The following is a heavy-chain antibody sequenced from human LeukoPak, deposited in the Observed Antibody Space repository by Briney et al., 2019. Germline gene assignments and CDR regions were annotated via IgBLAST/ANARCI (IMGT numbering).Heavy chain of an antibody. Sequence: SETLSLTCTVSGGSISSYYWSWIRQPPGKGLEWIGEINHSGSTNYNPSLKSRVTISVDTSKNQFSLKLSSVTAADTAVYYCARREQYCSSTSCYLTEDYWGQGTLVTVSS. J-gene: IGHJ4*02. V-gene: IGHV4-34*01. CDR3: ARREQYCSSTSCYLTEDY. D-gene: IGHD2-2*01. CDR1: GGSISSYY. CDR2: INHSGST.